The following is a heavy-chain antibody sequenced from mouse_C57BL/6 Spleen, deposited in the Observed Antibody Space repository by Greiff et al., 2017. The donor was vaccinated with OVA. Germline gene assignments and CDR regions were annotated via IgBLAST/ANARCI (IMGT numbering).Heavy chain of an antibody. CDR3: AIGNNGSSYGYFDY. J-gene: IGHJ2*01. CDR1: GFNIKDYY. Sequence: VQLQQSGAELVKPGASVKLSCTASGFNIKDYYMHWVKQRPEQGLEWIGRIDPEDGGTKYAPNFQGKATLTADTSSNTAYLQLSSLTSEDTAVYYCAIGNNGSSYGYFDYWGQGTTLTVSA. CDR2: IDPEDGGT. V-gene: IGHV14-2*01. D-gene: IGHD1-1*01.